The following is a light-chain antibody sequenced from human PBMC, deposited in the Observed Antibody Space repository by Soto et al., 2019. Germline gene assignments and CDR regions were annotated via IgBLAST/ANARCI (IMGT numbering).Light chain of an antibody. Sequence: ILLTQSPATLSVSPGARLTLSCRGSQSVKSNLALYQQRPGRAPRLLIYGASSRATGIPARFSGSVSGTEFTLTISSLQSEDFAVYYCQHYNNWPPWTFGQGTKVDIK. CDR3: QHYNNWPPWT. CDR1: QSVKSN. V-gene: IGKV3-15*01. J-gene: IGKJ1*01. CDR2: GAS.